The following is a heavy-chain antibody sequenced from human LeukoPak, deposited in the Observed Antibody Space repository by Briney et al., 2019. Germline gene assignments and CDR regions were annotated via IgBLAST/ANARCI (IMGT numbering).Heavy chain of an antibody. J-gene: IGHJ4*02. V-gene: IGHV3-30*02. CDR2: IQFDGGNS. Sequence: PGGSLRLSCAASGFAFNTYGMHWARQAPGKGLEWVAYIQFDGGNSRYADAVKGRFTISRDNSKNTLHLQMNTLKVEDTAMYYCAKKKAGSGHKFDNWGQGTLLTVSS. CDR3: AKKKAGSGHKFDN. CDR1: GFAFNTYG. D-gene: IGHD6-19*01.